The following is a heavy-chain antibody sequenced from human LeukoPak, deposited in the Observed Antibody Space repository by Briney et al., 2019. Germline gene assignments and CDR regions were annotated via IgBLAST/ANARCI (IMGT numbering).Heavy chain of an antibody. Sequence: NTSETLSLTCAVYGGSFSGYYWSWIRQPPGKGLEWIGEINHSGSTNYNPSLKSRVTISVDTSKNQFSLKLSSVTAADTAVYYCARLLRSGGSGSYYNPGYYYGMDVWGQGTTVTVSS. CDR2: INHSGST. CDR3: ARLLRSGGSGSYYNPGYYYGMDV. D-gene: IGHD3-10*01. V-gene: IGHV4-34*01. CDR1: GGSFSGYY. J-gene: IGHJ6*02.